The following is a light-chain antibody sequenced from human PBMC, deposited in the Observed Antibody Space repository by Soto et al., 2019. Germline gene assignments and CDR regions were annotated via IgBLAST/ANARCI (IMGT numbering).Light chain of an antibody. CDR3: QQSYSTPKT. CDR1: QSIGRN. J-gene: IGKJ1*01. CDR2: TSS. Sequence: DIKLTQSPVSLSASVGARVTLSCRASQSIGRNLNWYQQKPGKAPTLLMFTSSNLQSGVPSRFSGSGSGTDFILTISSLQPEDFATYYCQQSYSTPKTFGQGTKVDI. V-gene: IGKV1-39*01.